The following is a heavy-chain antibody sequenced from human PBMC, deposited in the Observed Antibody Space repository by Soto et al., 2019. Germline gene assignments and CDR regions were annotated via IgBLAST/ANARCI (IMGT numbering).Heavy chain of an antibody. J-gene: IGHJ6*02. Sequence: GGSLRLSCAASRFTFSSYGMHWVRQAPGKGLEWVAVIWYDGSHKYYANSVKDRFTISRDNSKNTLFLQMNNLRAEDTAVYYCARGEPNINYPYCPPDVWGQGTTVTVSS. CDR3: ARGEPNINYPYCPPDV. CDR2: IWYDGSHK. V-gene: IGHV3-33*01. CDR1: RFTFSSYG. D-gene: IGHD4-4*01.